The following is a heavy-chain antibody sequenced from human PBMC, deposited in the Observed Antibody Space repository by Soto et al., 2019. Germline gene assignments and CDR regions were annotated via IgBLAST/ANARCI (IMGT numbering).Heavy chain of an antibody. Sequence: GGSLRLSCAASGFTFSSYGMHWVRQAPGKGLEWVAVISYDGSNKYYADSVKGRFTISRDNSKNTLYLQMNSLRAEDTAVYYCAKEAYSSGWLDDLYYFDYWGQGTLVTVSS. D-gene: IGHD6-19*01. V-gene: IGHV3-30*18. CDR1: GFTFSSYG. CDR3: AKEAYSSGWLDDLYYFDY. CDR2: ISYDGSNK. J-gene: IGHJ4*02.